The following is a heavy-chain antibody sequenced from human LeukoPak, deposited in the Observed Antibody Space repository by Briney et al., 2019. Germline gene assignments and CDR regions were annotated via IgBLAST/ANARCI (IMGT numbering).Heavy chain of an antibody. V-gene: IGHV5-51*01. J-gene: IGHJ4*02. CDR1: GYSFTTDW. Sequence: GDSLKISCKGSGYSFTTDWIGCVRQMPWEGLEWMGVIYPRDSRTTYSPSFQDPVTISAAKSISTAYLQWTSLKASDTAMYYCARHLSDITSSPNYWGPGTLVTVSS. D-gene: IGHD2-2*01. CDR2: IYPRDSRT. CDR3: ARHLSDITSSPNY.